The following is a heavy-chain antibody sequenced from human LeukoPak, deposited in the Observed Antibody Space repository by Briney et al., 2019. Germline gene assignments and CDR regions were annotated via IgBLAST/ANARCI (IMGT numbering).Heavy chain of an antibody. V-gene: IGHV4-39*07. J-gene: IGHJ4*02. Sequence: PSETLSLTCTVSGGSISSSSYYWGWIRQPPGKGLEWIGEINHSGSTNYNPSLKSRVTISVDTSKNQFSLKLSSVTAADTAVYYCVSSEGYWGQGTLVTVSS. CDR2: INHSGST. CDR1: GGSISSSSYY. CDR3: VSSEGY. D-gene: IGHD2-2*01.